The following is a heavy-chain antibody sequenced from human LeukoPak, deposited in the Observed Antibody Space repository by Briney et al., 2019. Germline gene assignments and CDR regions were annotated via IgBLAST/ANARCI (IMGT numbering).Heavy chain of an antibody. V-gene: IGHV3-48*01. J-gene: IGHJ4*02. Sequence: GGSLRLSCAASGFTFSDYNMNWVRQVPGKGLESVSYMSRSGDIIYYADSVKGRFTISRDNAKNSLYLQMNSLRAEDTAVYYCARDVYYGSGSPRLDYWGQGALVTVSS. CDR2: MSRSGDII. CDR3: ARDVYYGSGSPRLDY. D-gene: IGHD3-10*01. CDR1: GFTFSDYN.